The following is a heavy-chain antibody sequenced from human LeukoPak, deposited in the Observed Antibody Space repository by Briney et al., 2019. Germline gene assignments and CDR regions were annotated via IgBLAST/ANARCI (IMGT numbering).Heavy chain of an antibody. CDR3: AREPKYCDNLTGYYRGRIVDY. D-gene: IGHD3-9*01. V-gene: IGHV1-2*02. CDR2: INPNSGGT. CDR1: GYTFTGYY. Sequence: ASVKVSCKASGYTFTGYYMHWVRQAPGQGLEWMGWINPNSGGTNYAQKFQGRVTMTRDTSISTAYMELSRLRSDDTAVYYCAREPKYCDNLTGYYRGRIVDYWGQGTLVTVSS. J-gene: IGHJ4*02.